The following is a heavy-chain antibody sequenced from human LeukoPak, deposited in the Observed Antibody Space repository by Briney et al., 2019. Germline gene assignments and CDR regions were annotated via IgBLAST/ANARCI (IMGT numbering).Heavy chain of an antibody. J-gene: IGHJ6*03. Sequence: ASVTVSCKSSVYTFTSYDINWVRQATGQGLEWMGWMNPNSGNTGYAQKFQGRVTMTRNTSISTAYMELSSRRSEDTAVYYCAREATGYCSSTSCYNDYYMDVWGKGTTVTVSS. D-gene: IGHD2-2*02. CDR2: MNPNSGNT. CDR3: AREATGYCSSTSCYNDYYMDV. CDR1: VYTFTSYD. V-gene: IGHV1-8*01.